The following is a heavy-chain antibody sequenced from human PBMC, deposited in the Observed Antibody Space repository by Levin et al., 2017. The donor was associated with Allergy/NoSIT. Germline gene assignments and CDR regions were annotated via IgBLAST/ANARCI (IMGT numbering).Heavy chain of an antibody. J-gene: IGHJ4*02. CDR1: GGSLSGYF. Sequence: SQTLSLTCSVYGGSLSGYFWTWIRQPPGKGLEWIGEINHSGRTNYNPSLNSRVAISLDTSKDQFSLSLSSVTAADTALYYGARGWGRGDHFDYWGQGTQVTVSS. CDR3: ARGWGRGDHFDY. D-gene: IGHD3-16*01. CDR2: INHSGRT. V-gene: IGHV4-34*01.